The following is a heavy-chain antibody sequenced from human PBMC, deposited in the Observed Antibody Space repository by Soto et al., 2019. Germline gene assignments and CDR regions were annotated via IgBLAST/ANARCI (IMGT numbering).Heavy chain of an antibody. D-gene: IGHD4-17*01. Sequence: GESLKISCAASGFTFSDYYMSWLRQAPGKGLEWVSYISSSGSTIYYADSVKGRFTISRDNAKNSLYLQMNSLRAEDTAVYYCARDGLEDYGDYFGAAEKRDHAFDIWGQGTMVTVSS. CDR2: ISSSGSTI. J-gene: IGHJ3*02. CDR1: GFTFSDYY. V-gene: IGHV3-11*01. CDR3: ARDGLEDYGDYFGAAEKRDHAFDI.